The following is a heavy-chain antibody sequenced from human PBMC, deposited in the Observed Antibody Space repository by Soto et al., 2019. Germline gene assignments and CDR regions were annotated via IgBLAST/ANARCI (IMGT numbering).Heavy chain of an antibody. D-gene: IGHD2-15*01. CDR3: ARGGIVVASSKRNWFDP. CDR1: GGTFSSYA. Sequence: RASVKVSCKASGGTFSSYAISWVRQAPGQGLEWMGGIIPIFGTANYAQKFQGRVTITADESTSTAYMELSSLRSEDTAVYYCARGGIVVASSKRNWFDPWGQGTLVTVSS. V-gene: IGHV1-69*13. CDR2: IIPIFGTA. J-gene: IGHJ5*02.